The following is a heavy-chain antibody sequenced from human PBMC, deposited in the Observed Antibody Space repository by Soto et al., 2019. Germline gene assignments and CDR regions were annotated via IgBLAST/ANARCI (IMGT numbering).Heavy chain of an antibody. Sequence: EVQLVESGGGLVQPGRSLRLSCAASGFTFDDYAMHWVRQAPGKGLEWVSGISWNSGSIGYADSVKGRFTISRDNAKNSLYLQMNSLRADDTALYYCANPGGSGWYSQHQNDAFDIWGQGTMVTVSS. CDR2: ISWNSGSI. J-gene: IGHJ3*02. CDR1: GFTFDDYA. CDR3: ANPGGSGWYSQHQNDAFDI. V-gene: IGHV3-9*01. D-gene: IGHD6-19*01.